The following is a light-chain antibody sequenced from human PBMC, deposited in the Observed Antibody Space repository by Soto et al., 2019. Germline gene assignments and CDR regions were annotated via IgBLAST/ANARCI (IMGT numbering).Light chain of an antibody. CDR3: CSYAGTYTV. V-gene: IGLV1-40*01. Sequence: QSVLTQPPSVTGAPGQRVTISCTGSHSDIGAGYGVHWYQQFPHSAPKLLIYDTTNRPSGVPDRFSGSRSGTSASLAITGLQAEDEADYYCCSYAGTYTVFGGGTKLTVL. J-gene: IGLJ3*02. CDR1: HSDIGAGYG. CDR2: DTT.